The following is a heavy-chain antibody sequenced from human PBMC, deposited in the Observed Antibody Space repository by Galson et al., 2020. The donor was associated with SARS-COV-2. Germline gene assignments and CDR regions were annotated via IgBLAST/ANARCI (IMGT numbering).Heavy chain of an antibody. J-gene: IGHJ5*02. Sequence: ATVKVSCKVSGYTLTELSMHWVRQAPGQGREWMGGFDPEDGETIYAQKFQGRVTMTEDTSTDTAYMELSSLRSEDTAVYYCATTTPVDQTNWFDPWGQGTLVTVSS. CDR3: ATTTPVDQTNWFDP. CDR2: FDPEDGET. V-gene: IGHV1-24*01. CDR1: GYTLTELS.